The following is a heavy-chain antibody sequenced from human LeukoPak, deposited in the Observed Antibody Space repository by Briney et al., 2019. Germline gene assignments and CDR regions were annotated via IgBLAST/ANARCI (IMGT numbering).Heavy chain of an antibody. CDR2: IYPGDSFT. J-gene: IGHJ4*02. V-gene: IGHV5-51*01. CDR3: ARRAQSRNYYDTTDYYVDY. D-gene: IGHD3-22*01. Sequence: GESLKISCKGSGYSFTHYWIAWVRQVPGKGPEWMGIIYPGDSFTRYSPSFQGQVTISADKSITTAYLQWSSLKASDTAIYYCARRAQSRNYYDTTDYYVDYWGQGTLVTVSS. CDR1: GYSFTHYW.